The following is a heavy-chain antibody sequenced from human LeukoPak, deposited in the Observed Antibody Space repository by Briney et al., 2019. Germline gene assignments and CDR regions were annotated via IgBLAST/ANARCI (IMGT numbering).Heavy chain of an antibody. CDR1: GYTFTSYD. D-gene: IGHD3-10*01. V-gene: IGHV1-8*01. J-gene: IGHJ5*02. CDR2: MNPNSGNT. CDR3: ARNPKRYNYGSGSYLRWFDP. Sequence: GASVKVSCMASGYTFTSYDINWVRQATGQGLEWMGWMNPNSGNTGYAQKFQGRVTMTRNTSISTAYMELSSLRSEDTAVHYCARNPKRYNYGSGSYLRWFDPWGQGTLVTVSS.